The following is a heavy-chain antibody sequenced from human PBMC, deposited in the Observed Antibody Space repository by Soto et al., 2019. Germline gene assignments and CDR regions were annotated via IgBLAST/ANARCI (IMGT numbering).Heavy chain of an antibody. CDR3: ATKYYYDSSGYSRRRGSYYFDY. D-gene: IGHD3-22*01. V-gene: IGHV1-69*13. J-gene: IGHJ4*02. Sequence: SVKVSCKASGGTFSSYAISWVRQAPGQGLEWMGGIIPIFGTANYAQKFQGRVTITADESTSTAYMELSSLRSEDTAVYYCATKYYYDSSGYSRRRGSYYFDYWGQGTLVTVSS. CDR2: IIPIFGTA. CDR1: GGTFSSYA.